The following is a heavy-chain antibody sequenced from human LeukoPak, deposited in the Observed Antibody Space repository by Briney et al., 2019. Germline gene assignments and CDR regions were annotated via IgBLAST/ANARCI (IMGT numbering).Heavy chain of an antibody. D-gene: IGHD3-3*01. V-gene: IGHV3-21*01. CDR2: ISSNSSYI. J-gene: IGHJ3*02. Sequence: GGSLRLSCAASGFTFSSYSMSWVRQAPGKGLEWVSSISSNSSYIYYADSVKGRFTISRDDAKNSLYLQMNSLRAEDTAVYYCASLITIFGVVPGAFDIWGQGTMVTVSS. CDR1: GFTFSSYS. CDR3: ASLITIFGVVPGAFDI.